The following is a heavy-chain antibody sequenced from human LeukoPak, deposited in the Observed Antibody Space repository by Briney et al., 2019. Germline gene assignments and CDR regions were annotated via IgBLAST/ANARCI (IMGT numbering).Heavy chain of an antibody. CDR2: TYYRSKWYN. Sequence: SQTLSLTCAISGDSVSSNSAAWNWIRQSPSRGLEWLGRTYYRSKWYNDYAVSVKSRKTINPDTSKNQFSLQLNSVTPEDTAVYYCARASPKITMIVVVDSWYFDLWGRAPWSLSPQ. J-gene: IGHJ2*01. CDR1: GDSVSSNSAA. CDR3: ARASPKITMIVVVDSWYFDL. V-gene: IGHV6-1*01. D-gene: IGHD3-22*01.